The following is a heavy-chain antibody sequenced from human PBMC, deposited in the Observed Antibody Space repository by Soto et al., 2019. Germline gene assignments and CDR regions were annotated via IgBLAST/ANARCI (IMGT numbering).Heavy chain of an antibody. V-gene: IGHV4-59*01. CDR3: ARDRLPSGDYWPAGMDV. CDR1: GGSISSYY. Sequence: SETLSLTCTVSGGSISSYYWSWIRQPPGKGLEWIGYIYYSGSTNYNPSLKSRVTISVDTSKNQFSLKLSSVTAADTAVYYCARDRLPSGDYWPAGMDVWGQGTTVTVSS. D-gene: IGHD4-17*01. J-gene: IGHJ6*02. CDR2: IYYSGST.